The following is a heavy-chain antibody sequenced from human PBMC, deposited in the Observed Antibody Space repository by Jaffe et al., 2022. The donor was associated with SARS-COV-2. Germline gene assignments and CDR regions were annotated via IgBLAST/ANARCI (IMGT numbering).Heavy chain of an antibody. V-gene: IGHV5-10-1*01. CDR1: GYTFSSHW. CDR3: ARHKDSSGYNRHIYHYFYGMDV. Sequence: EVQLVQSGAELKKPGEALRISCKGSGYTFSSHWITWVRQMPGKGLEWMGRIDLSDSYTNYSPSFQGHVTFSADKSISTAYLQWSSLKASDTAMYYCARHKDSSGYNRHIYHYFYGMDVWGQGTAVTVSS. CDR2: IDLSDSYT. D-gene: IGHD3-22*01. J-gene: IGHJ6*02.